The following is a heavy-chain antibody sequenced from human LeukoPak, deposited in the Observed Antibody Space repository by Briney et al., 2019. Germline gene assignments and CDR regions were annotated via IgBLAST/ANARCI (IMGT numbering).Heavy chain of an antibody. D-gene: IGHD6-6*01. CDR1: GFTFSSYW. Sequence: GGSLRLSCAASGFTFSSYWMSWVRQAPGKGLEWVANIKQDGSEKYYVDSVKGRFTISRDNAKNSLYLQMNSLRAEDTPVYYCARIVSSSFIYYYYMDVWGKGTTVTVSS. CDR2: IKQDGSEK. CDR3: ARIVSSSFIYYYYMDV. J-gene: IGHJ6*03. V-gene: IGHV3-7*01.